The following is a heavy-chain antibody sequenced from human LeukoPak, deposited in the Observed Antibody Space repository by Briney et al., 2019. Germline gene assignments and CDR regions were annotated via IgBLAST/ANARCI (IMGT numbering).Heavy chain of an antibody. D-gene: IGHD3-3*01. CDR2: IYHSGST. Sequence: TPSQTLSLTCTVSGGSISSGGYYWSWIRQPPGKGLEWIGYIYHSGSTYYNPSLKSRVTISVDTSKNQFSLKLSSVTAADTAVYYCARSIAFFWSGPGVDYWGQGTLVTVSS. CDR3: ARSIAFFWSGPGVDY. V-gene: IGHV4-30-2*01. J-gene: IGHJ4*02. CDR1: GGSISSGGYY.